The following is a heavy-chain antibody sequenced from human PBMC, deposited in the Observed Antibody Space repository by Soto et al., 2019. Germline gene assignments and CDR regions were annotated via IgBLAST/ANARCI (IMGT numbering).Heavy chain of an antibody. CDR3: AKGVAGSGWLFDY. CDR1: GFTFSSYA. V-gene: IGHV3-30-3*01. J-gene: IGHJ4*02. CDR2: ISYDGSNK. D-gene: IGHD6-19*01. Sequence: PGGSLRLSWAASGFTFSSYAMHWVRQAPGKGLEWVAVISYDGSNKYYADSVKGRFTISRDNSKNTLYLQMNSLRAEDTAVYYCAKGVAGSGWLFDYWGQGTLVTVSS.